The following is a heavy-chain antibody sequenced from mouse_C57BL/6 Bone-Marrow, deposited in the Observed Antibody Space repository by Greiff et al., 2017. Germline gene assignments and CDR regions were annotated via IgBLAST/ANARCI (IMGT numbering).Heavy chain of an antibody. Sequence: QVQLQQPGAELVRPGSSVKLSCKASGYTFTSYWMHWVKQRPIQGLEWIGNIYPSDSETNYNQKFKDKATLTVDKYSSTAYMLLSSQTSDDSAVYYCTRGRGYFDYWGQGTTLTVSS. CDR3: TRGRGYFDY. CDR2: IYPSDSET. CDR1: GYTFTSYW. J-gene: IGHJ2*01. V-gene: IGHV1-52*01.